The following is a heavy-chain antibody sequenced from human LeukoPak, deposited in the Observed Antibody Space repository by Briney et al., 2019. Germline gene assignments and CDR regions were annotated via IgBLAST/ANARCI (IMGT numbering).Heavy chain of an antibody. V-gene: IGHV3-73*01. Sequence: PGGSLRLSRAGSGFTFSGSAMHWVRQSPGKGLEWVGRIRSKANDHATAYAASVRGRFTISRDDSENTAYLQMNSLKTEDTAIYYCTRRLMTTVNDYWGQGTLVTVSS. CDR2: IRSKANDHAT. CDR1: GFTFSGSA. D-gene: IGHD4-17*01. J-gene: IGHJ4*02. CDR3: TRRLMTTVNDY.